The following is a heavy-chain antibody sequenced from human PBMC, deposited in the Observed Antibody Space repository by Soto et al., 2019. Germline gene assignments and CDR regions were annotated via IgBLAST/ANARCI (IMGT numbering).Heavy chain of an antibody. Sequence: QVELVQSGAEVKKPGSSVKVSCQASEDTFRNYAISWVRHAPGQGLEWMGGIIPIFGTPNYAQKFQGRVTSTGDTFASTVYLELSSLRSEDTAVYYCASPKYDSSAYYCWYLGLWCRSTLVTVSS. J-gene: IGHJ2*01. V-gene: IGHV1-69*06. CDR1: EDTFRNYA. CDR2: IIPIFGTP. CDR3: ASPKYDSSAYYCWYLGL. D-gene: IGHD3-22*01.